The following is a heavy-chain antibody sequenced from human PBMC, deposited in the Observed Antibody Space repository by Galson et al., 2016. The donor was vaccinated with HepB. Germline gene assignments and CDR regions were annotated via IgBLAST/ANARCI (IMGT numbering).Heavy chain of an antibody. D-gene: IGHD3-16*01. CDR3: VRDRGMITRGGLSHFQY. CDR1: GFSFSRFA. J-gene: IGHJ1*01. V-gene: IGHV3-30*03. Sequence: SLRLSCAASGFSFSRFAMHWVRQAPGKGLEWVAVVSYDGRNIYYGDSMKGRFTISRDNSRNTVFLQVDSLSLEDAAVYFCVRDRGMITRGGLSHFQYWGQGTLVTVSS. CDR2: VSYDGRNI.